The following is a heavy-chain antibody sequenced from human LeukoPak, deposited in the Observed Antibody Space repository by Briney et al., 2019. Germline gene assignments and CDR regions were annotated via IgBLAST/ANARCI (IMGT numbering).Heavy chain of an antibody. Sequence: KPSETLSLTCTVSGGSISSRTYYWGWIRQPPGKGLEWIGTIYYSGSTYYNPSLKSRVTISVDTSKNQFSLKLSSVTAADTAVYYCAKNRRGYYGSGSYSFDPWGQGTLVTVSS. CDR3: AKNRRGYYGSGSYSFDP. V-gene: IGHV4-39*01. CDR2: IYYSGST. J-gene: IGHJ5*02. D-gene: IGHD3-10*01. CDR1: GGSISSRTYY.